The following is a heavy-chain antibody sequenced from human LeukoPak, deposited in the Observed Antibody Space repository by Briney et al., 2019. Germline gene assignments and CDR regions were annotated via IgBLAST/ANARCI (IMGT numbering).Heavy chain of an antibody. CDR1: RGSINNQY. CDR3: ARGYYGGAVDS. V-gene: IGHV4-4*07. J-gene: IGHJ4*02. D-gene: IGHD3-16*01. Sequence: SDTLSLTCTVSRGSINNQYWSWIRQPAGKGLEWIGRMYTNGESDYNPSLKSRVTMSVDTSKSQFSLKLKSVTAADTAVYYCARGYYGGAVDSWGQGILVIVSS. CDR2: MYTNGES.